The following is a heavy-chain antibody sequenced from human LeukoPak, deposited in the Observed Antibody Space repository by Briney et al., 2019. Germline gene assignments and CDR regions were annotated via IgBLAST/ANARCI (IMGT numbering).Heavy chain of an antibody. J-gene: IGHJ6*03. CDR2: ISGSGGST. V-gene: IGHV3-23*01. Sequence: QPGGSLRLSCAASGFTFSSYGMHWVRQAPGKGLEWVSAISGSGGSTYYADSVKGRFTISRDNSKNTLYLQMNSLRAEDTAVYYCAKDLGYCSSTSCYYYYMDVWGKGTTVTVSS. D-gene: IGHD2-2*01. CDR1: GFTFSSYG. CDR3: AKDLGYCSSTSCYYYYMDV.